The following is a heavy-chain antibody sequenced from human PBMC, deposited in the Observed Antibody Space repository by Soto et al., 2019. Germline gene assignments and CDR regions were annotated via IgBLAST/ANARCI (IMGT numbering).Heavy chain of an antibody. CDR3: ARGLGGRMDD. J-gene: IGHJ6*02. Sequence: QVQLVQSGAEVKKPGSSVRVSCKASGTIFSSYTISWVRQAPGQGLEWMGRIIPILGETNSAQKFQDRVTLTADKNTNTAYMKLNSLRLEDTAVYYCARGLGGRMDDWGQGTTVTVSS. CDR2: IIPILGET. V-gene: IGHV1-69*08. D-gene: IGHD3-16*01. CDR1: GTIFSSYT.